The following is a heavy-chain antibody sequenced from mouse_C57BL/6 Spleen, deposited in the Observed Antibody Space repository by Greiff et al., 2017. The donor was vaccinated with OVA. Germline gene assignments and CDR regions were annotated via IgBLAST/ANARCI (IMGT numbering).Heavy chain of an antibody. Sequence: QVQLQQSGAELVRPGASVTLSCKASGYTFTDYEMHWVKQTPVHGLEWIGAIDPETGGTAYNQKFKGKAILTADKSSSTAYMELRSLTSEDSAVYYCTRYPTPRGAWFAYWGQETLVTVSA. V-gene: IGHV1-15*01. D-gene: IGHD2-10*01. J-gene: IGHJ3*01. CDR3: TRYPTPRGAWFAY. CDR2: IDPETGGT. CDR1: GYTFTDYE.